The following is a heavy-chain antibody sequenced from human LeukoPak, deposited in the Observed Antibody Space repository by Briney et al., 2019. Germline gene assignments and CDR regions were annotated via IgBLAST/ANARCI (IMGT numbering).Heavy chain of an antibody. CDR1: GFIFDDYA. D-gene: IGHD6-13*01. J-gene: IGHJ4*02. CDR2: ISWNSGKI. V-gene: IGHV3-9*03. Sequence: GGSLRLSCAASGFIFDDYAMHWVRQVPGKGLEWVSGISWNSGKIDYADSVKGRFSISRDNAKNSLYLQMNSLRVEDMALYYCAKDRGYSSSFFEIWGQGTLVTVSS. CDR3: AKDRGYSSSFFEI.